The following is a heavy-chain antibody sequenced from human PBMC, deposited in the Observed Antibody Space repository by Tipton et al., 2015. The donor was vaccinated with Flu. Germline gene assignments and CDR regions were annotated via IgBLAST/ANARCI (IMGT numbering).Heavy chain of an antibody. Sequence: LRFSCTVSSGSIRSTNYFCAWIRQPPGKRLELIGSIYPSGTTYYNPSLKSRVTISVDTSKSQFSLKLRSVTAADTAVYYCARLSYYDVDLKNFYFDHWGQGALVTVSP. CDR2: IYPSGTT. D-gene: IGHD3-10*02. CDR1: SGSIRSTNYF. CDR3: ARLSYYDVDLKNFYFDH. J-gene: IGHJ4*02. V-gene: IGHV4-39*01.